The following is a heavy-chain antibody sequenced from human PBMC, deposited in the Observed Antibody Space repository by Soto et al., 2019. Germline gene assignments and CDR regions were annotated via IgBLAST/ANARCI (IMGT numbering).Heavy chain of an antibody. J-gene: IGHJ5*02. CDR3: AKLSCTSSTCYFPGWFDP. D-gene: IGHD2-2*01. CDR1: GTPISGLASF. CDR2: VYYSGSS. Sequence: SDPMSPTCTSSGTPISGLASFRSWIRQPPGKGLEWIANVYYSGSSYYNPSLKSRLTISVDTTKNQFSLQLKSMTAADTAVYYCAKLSCTSSTCYFPGWFDPWGQG. V-gene: IGHV4-30-4*02.